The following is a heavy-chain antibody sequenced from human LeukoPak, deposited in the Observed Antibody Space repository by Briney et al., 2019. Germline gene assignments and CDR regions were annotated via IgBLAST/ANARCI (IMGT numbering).Heavy chain of an antibody. J-gene: IGHJ6*02. Sequence: SETLSLTCAVYGGSFSGYYWSWIRQPPGKGLEWIGYIYYSGSTNYNPSLKSRVTISVDTSKNQFSLKLSSVTAADTAVYYRARDRGYGSGSYYYYYYGMDVWGQGTTVTVSS. D-gene: IGHD3-10*01. CDR1: GGSFSGYY. CDR3: ARDRGYGSGSYYYYYYGMDV. V-gene: IGHV4-59*01. CDR2: IYYSGST.